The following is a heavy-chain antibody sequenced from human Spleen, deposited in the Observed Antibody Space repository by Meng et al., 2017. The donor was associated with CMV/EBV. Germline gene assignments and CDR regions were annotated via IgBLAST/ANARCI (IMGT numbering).Heavy chain of an antibody. J-gene: IGHJ4*02. Sequence: KCSGYTFTSYGITWGRQAPGQGLEWMGWISTYNGDTKYAQKFQGRVTMTTDTSTSTAYTEVRSLRSDDTAVYYCAREYQLYSGSLDYWGQGTLVTVSS. CDR2: ISTYNGDT. D-gene: IGHD1-26*01. CDR1: GYTFTSYG. CDR3: AREYQLYSGSLDY. V-gene: IGHV1-18*01.